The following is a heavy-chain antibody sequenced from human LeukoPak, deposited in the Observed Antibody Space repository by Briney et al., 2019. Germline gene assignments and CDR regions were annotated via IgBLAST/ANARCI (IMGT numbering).Heavy chain of an antibody. V-gene: IGHV1-69*05. CDR1: GGTFSSYA. J-gene: IGHJ4*02. D-gene: IGHD3-22*01. CDR3: ARGSSGYYLPFDY. CDR2: IIPIFGTA. Sequence: GASVKVSCKASGGTFSSYAISWVRQAPGQGLEWMGGIIPIFGTANYAQKFQGRVTITTDESTSTAYMELSSLRSEDTAVYYCARGSSGYYLPFDYWGQGTLVTVSS.